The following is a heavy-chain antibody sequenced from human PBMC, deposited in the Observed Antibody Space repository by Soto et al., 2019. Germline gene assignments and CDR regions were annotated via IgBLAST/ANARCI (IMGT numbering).Heavy chain of an antibody. Sequence: GASVKFSCKASGYTFTSYAMHWVRQAPGQRLEWMGWINAGNGNTKYSQKFQGRVTITRDTSASTAYMELSSLRSEDTAVYYCASPLPLYSSSSDYYYYGMDVWGQGTTVTVSS. J-gene: IGHJ6*02. CDR3: ASPLPLYSSSSDYYYYGMDV. V-gene: IGHV1-3*01. D-gene: IGHD6-6*01. CDR2: INAGNGNT. CDR1: GYTFTSYA.